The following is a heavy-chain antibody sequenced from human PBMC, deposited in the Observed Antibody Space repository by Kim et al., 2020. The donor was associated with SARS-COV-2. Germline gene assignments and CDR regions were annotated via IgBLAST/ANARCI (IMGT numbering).Heavy chain of an antibody. D-gene: IGHD3-10*01. Sequence: SETLSLTCSVFGGPFSGYFWTWVRQPPGKGLEWIGEIDNRGISDSNPSLRGRVTMSVDTSSNQFSLTLSSVTAADTAVYYSARPSYYFRRDVFDMWGQG. V-gene: IGHV4-34*01. J-gene: IGHJ3*02. CDR2: IDNRGIS. CDR1: GGPFSGYF. CDR3: ARPSYYFRRDVFDM.